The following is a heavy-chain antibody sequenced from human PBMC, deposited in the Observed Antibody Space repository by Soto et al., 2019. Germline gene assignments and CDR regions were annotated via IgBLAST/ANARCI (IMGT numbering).Heavy chain of an antibody. CDR2: IYHSGST. Sequence: QLPLQESGSGLVKPSQTLSLTCAVSGGSISSGGYSWSWIRQPPGKGLEWIGYIYHSGSTYYNPSLKSRVTISVDRSKNQFSLKLSSVTAADTAVYYCARGTVVLPEDYWGQGTLVTVSS. D-gene: IGHD2-15*01. CDR3: ARGTVVLPEDY. V-gene: IGHV4-30-2*01. CDR1: GGSISSGGYS. J-gene: IGHJ4*02.